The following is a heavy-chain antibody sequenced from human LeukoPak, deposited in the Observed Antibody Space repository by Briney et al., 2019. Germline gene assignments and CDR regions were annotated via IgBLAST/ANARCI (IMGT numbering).Heavy chain of an antibody. Sequence: GASVKVSCKTSGYTFTGYFMHLVRQAPGHRLEWMGWINPNSGGTNYAQKFQGGVTMTRDTSISTAYMELTRLRSDDTAMYYCSREGDYGDYGRLWYFDLWGRGTLVTVSS. J-gene: IGHJ2*01. CDR2: INPNSGGT. CDR3: SREGDYGDYGRLWYFDL. V-gene: IGHV1-2*02. D-gene: IGHD4-17*01. CDR1: GYTFTGYF.